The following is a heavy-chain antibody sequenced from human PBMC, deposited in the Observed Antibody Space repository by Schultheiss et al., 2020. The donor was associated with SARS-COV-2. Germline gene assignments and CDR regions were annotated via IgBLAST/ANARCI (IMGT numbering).Heavy chain of an antibody. CDR1: GGSIRDYY. CDR2: VFHTGGT. J-gene: IGHJ6*02. D-gene: IGHD6-19*01. V-gene: IGHV4-59*01. Sequence: SETLSLTCTVSGGSIRDYYWTWIRQPPGKGLEWIGYVFHTGGTNYNPSLQSRVTMSVDASKSQFSLNLTSVTAADTAVYYCASAGNSRWYYYAMDVWGQGTLVTVAS. CDR3: ASAGNSRWYYYAMDV.